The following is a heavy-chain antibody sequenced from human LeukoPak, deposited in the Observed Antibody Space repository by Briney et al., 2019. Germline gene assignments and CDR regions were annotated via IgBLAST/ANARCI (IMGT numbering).Heavy chain of an antibody. D-gene: IGHD3-10*01. J-gene: IGHJ6*04. V-gene: IGHV3-30*18. CDR3: AKGLYYGSGSYYSGYYYGMDV. CDR2: ISYDGSNK. CDR1: GFTFSSYG. Sequence: GGSLRLSCAASGFTFSSYGMHWVRQAPGKGLEWVAVISYDGSNKYYADSVKGRFTISRDNSKNTLYLQMNSLRAEDTAVYYCAKGLYYGSGSYYSGYYYGMDVWGKGTTVTVSS.